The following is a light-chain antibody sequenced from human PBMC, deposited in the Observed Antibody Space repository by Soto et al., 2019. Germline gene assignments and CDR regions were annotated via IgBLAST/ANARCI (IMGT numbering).Light chain of an antibody. J-gene: IGLJ1*01. CDR1: SSDVGLYDY. V-gene: IGLV2-14*01. Sequence: QSALTQPASVSGSPGQSITISCTATSSDVGLYDYVSWYQQHPGKAPQLMISAVSNRPSGDSNRFSTSMSGNAASLFISGLQAEDEADYYCSSYTSDSAYDFGSGTKVTVL. CDR3: SSYTSDSAYD. CDR2: AVS.